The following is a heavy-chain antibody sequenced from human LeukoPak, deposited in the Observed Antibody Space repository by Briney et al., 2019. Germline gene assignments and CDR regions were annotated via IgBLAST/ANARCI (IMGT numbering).Heavy chain of an antibody. CDR3: ARDRPKTTYYNSVVWSMVFGVVTPEYYYMDV. CDR1: GGSISSSSYY. D-gene: IGHD3-3*01. V-gene: IGHV4-39*07. Sequence: SETPSLICTVSGGSISSSSYYWGWIRQPPGKGLEWIGNIYYSGSTYYNPSLKSRVTISVDTSKNQFSLKLSSVTAADTAVYYCARDRPKTTYYNSVVWSMVFGVVTPEYYYMDVWGKGTTVTVSS. J-gene: IGHJ6*03. CDR2: IYYSGST.